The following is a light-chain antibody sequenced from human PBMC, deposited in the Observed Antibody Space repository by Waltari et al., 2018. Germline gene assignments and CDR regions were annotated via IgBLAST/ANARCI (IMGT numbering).Light chain of an antibody. J-gene: IGLJ1*01. V-gene: IGLV2-23*01. CDR3: CSYAGSSTFYV. CDR1: SSDVGSYNL. Sequence: QSALTQPASVSGSPGQQITISCTGTSSDVGSYNLVSWYQQYPGKAPKLMIYEGSKRPSGVSNRFSGSKSGNTASLTISGLQAEDEADYYCCSYAGSSTFYVFGTGTKVTVL. CDR2: EGS.